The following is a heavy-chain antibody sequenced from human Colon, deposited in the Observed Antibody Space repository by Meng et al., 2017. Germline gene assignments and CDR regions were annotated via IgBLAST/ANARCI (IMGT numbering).Heavy chain of an antibody. CDR2: ITSHNGNT. CDR3: ARGVQTLDY. Sequence: QVQLVQPGAEVKKPGASVKVPCKTSGYIFNTYGISWVRQAPGQGLEWMGWITSHNGNTNYAERLQGRVTMTTDTSTSTAYMELNNLKSDDTAMYYCARGVQTLDYWGQGTLVTVSS. V-gene: IGHV1-18*01. CDR1: GYIFNTYG. J-gene: IGHJ4*02. D-gene: IGHD3-10*01.